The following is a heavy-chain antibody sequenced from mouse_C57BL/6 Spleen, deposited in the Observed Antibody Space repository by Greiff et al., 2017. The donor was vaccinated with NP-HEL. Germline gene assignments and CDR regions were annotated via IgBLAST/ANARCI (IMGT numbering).Heavy chain of an antibody. CDR1: GYTFTEYT. J-gene: IGHJ3*01. CDR2: FYPGSGSI. V-gene: IGHV1-62-2*01. CDR3: ARHEDGRGHYGSPWFAY. Sequence: QVQLQQSGAELVKPGASVKLSCKASGYTFTEYTIHWVKQRSGQGLEWIGWFYPGSGSIKYNEKFKDKATLTADKSSSTVYMELSRLTSEDSAVYFGARHEDGRGHYGSPWFAYWGQGTLVTVSA. D-gene: IGHD1-1*01.